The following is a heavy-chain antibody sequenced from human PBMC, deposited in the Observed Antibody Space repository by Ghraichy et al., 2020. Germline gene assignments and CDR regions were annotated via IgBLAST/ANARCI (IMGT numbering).Heavy chain of an antibody. J-gene: IGHJ2*01. CDR1: GFTVSSYA. CDR2: ISVSGGST. CDR3: ARDATNHWYFDL. D-gene: IGHD1-14*01. Sequence: GGSLRLSCAASGFTVSSYAMSWVRQAPGKGLEWVSGISVSGGSTYYADSAKGRFTISRDNSRDTLYLQMNSLRAEDTAVYYCARDATNHWYFDLWARGTLVTVSS. V-gene: IGHV3-23*01.